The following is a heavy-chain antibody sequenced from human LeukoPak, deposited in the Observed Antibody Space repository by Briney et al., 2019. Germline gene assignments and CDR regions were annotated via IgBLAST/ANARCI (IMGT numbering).Heavy chain of an antibody. J-gene: IGHJ4*02. CDR3: AKALIAVAGTPGDY. CDR1: GFTFSSYT. V-gene: IGHV3-23*01. CDR2: ISGSGGST. D-gene: IGHD6-19*01. Sequence: PGASLRISCAASGFTFSSYTMSWVRQAPGKGLEWVSAISGSGGSTYYADSVKGRFTISRDNSKNTLYLQMNSLRAEDTAVYYCAKALIAVAGTPGDYWGQGTLVTVSS.